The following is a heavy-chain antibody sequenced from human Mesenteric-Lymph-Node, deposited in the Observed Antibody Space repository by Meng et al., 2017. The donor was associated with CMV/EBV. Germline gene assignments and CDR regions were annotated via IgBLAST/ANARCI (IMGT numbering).Heavy chain of an antibody. V-gene: IGHV4-34*01. J-gene: IGHJ4*02. CDR3: ARGSDIPVNNY. D-gene: IGHD2-15*01. Sequence: QVQLQQWGAGRLKPSETLSLTCAVYGGSFSGYYWSLIRQPPGKGLEWIGEINHSGVPNYNPSLKSRVTISLDRSKNQFSLKLSSVTAEDTAVYYCARGSDIPVNNYWGQGTLVTVSS. CDR1: GGSFSGYY. CDR2: INHSGVP.